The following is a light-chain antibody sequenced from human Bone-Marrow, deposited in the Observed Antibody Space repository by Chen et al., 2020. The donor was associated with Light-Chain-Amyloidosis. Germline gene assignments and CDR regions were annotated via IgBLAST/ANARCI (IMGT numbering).Light chain of an antibody. CDR2: EAD. V-gene: IGLV6-57*02. CDR1: SGCIATLF. Sequence: NFSLTQPHPVSESPARTVTSPCSARSGCIATLFVQWYQQRPASVPTIVICEADQRPSGVPDRFAGSIDSSSNSASLTISYLRADDEADYYCQSYERANLVFGGGTKLTVL. CDR3: QSYERANLV. J-gene: IGLJ2*01.